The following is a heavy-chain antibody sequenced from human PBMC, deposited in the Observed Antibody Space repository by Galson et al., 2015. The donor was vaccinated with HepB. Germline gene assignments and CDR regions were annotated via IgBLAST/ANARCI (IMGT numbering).Heavy chain of an antibody. J-gene: IGHJ1*01. CDR1: GFTFSTYA. CDR3: AKDDDQWLVLVYFQH. D-gene: IGHD6-19*01. V-gene: IGHV3-23*01. Sequence: SLRLSCAASGFTFSTYAMSWVRQAPGKGLEWVSAISDSGDSTYYADSVKGRFTISRDNSKNTLYLQMNSLRAEDTAVYYCAKDDDQWLVLVYFQHWGQGTLVTVSS. CDR2: ISDSGDST.